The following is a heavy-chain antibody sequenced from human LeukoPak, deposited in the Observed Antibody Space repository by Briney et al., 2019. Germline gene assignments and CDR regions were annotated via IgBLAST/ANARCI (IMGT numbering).Heavy chain of an antibody. V-gene: IGHV3-7*01. CDR2: INQDGTDK. Sequence: SGGSLRLSCAASGFRFSSNWMSWVRQAPGKGLEWVANINQDGTDKNYVGSVKGRFTISRDNAKNSLYLQMNSLGAEDTALYYCARDPDEWPVPIDYWGQGTLVTVSS. J-gene: IGHJ4*02. CDR3: ARDPDEWPVPIDY. CDR1: GFRFSSNW. D-gene: IGHD6-19*01.